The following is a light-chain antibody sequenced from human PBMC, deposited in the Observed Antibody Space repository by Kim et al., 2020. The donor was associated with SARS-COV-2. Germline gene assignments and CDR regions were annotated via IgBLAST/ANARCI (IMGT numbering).Light chain of an antibody. CDR1: KLGDKY. J-gene: IGLJ2*01. V-gene: IGLV3-1*01. Sequence: SVSPGRTASITCSGDKLGDKYAFWYQQKAGQSPMMVIYQDNKRPSGIPERISGSNSGNTATLTISGTQAMDEADYYCQAWDSRTAVFGGGTQLTVL. CDR2: QDN. CDR3: QAWDSRTAV.